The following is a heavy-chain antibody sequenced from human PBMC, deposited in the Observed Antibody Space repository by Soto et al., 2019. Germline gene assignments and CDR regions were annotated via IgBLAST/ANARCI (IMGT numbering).Heavy chain of an antibody. V-gene: IGHV3-66*01. CDR3: ARDSKLKPDIVATVQYYYYYYGMDV. CDR1: GFTVSSNY. Sequence: GGSLRLSCAASGFTVSSNYMSWVRQAPGKGLEWVSDIYSGSSTYYADSVKGRFTISRDNAKNSLYLQMNSLRDEDTAVYYCARDSKLKPDIVATVQYYYYYYGMDVWGQGTTVTVSS. J-gene: IGHJ6*02. CDR2: IYSGSST. D-gene: IGHD5-12*01.